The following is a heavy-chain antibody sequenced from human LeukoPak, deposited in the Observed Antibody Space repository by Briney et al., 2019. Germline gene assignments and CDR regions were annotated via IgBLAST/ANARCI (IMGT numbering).Heavy chain of an antibody. J-gene: IGHJ4*02. CDR1: GGSISSYY. D-gene: IGHD1-14*01. CDR2: IYYSGST. V-gene: IGHV4-59*12. Sequence: SETLSLTCTVSGGSISSYYWSWIRQPPGKGLEWIGYIYYSGSTNYDPSLKSRVTISVDTSKNQFSLKLSSVTAADTAVYYCARGLRTGFDYWGQGTLVTVSS. CDR3: ARGLRTGFDY.